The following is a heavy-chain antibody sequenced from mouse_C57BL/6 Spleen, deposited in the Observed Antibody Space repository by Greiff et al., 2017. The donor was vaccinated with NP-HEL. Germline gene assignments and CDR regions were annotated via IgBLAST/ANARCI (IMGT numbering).Heavy chain of an antibody. D-gene: IGHD1-1*01. J-gene: IGHJ1*03. CDR2: IHYDGSST. CDR3: ARDRDYGSSYWYCDV. V-gene: IGHV5-16*01. CDR1: GFTFSDYY. Sequence: EVKLVESEGGLVQPGSSMKLSCTASGFTFSDYYMAWVRQVPEKGLEWVATIHYDGSSTYYLDSLKSRFIISRDNAKNMLYLQMSSLKSEDTATYYCARDRDYGSSYWYCDVWGTGTTVTVSS.